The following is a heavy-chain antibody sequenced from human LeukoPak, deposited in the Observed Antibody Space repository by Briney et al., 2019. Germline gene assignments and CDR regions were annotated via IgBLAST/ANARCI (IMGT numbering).Heavy chain of an antibody. J-gene: IGHJ5*02. Sequence: ASVKVSCKTSGYTFTSYYIHWVRQSPGQGLEWMGLIDPSGGSTSYAQNFQGRVTMTRDTSTSTVYMELSSLRSEDTAVYYCARAQSGSYLGNWFDPWGQGTLVTVSS. V-gene: IGHV1-46*01. CDR2: IDPSGGST. D-gene: IGHD1-26*01. CDR1: GYTFTSYY. CDR3: ARAQSGSYLGNWFDP.